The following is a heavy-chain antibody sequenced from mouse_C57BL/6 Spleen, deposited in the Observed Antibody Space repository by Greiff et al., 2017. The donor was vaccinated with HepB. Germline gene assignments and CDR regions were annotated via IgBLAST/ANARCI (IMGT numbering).Heavy chain of an antibody. CDR2: IDPSDSYT. J-gene: IGHJ1*03. V-gene: IGHV1-69*01. CDR3: ASFSRNFDV. Sequence: QVQLQQPGAELVMPGASVKLSCKASGYTFTSYWMHWVKQRPGQGLEWIGEIDPSDSYTNYNQKFKGKSTLTVDKSSSTAYMQLSSLTSEDSAVYYCASFSRNFDVWGTGTTVTVSS. CDR1: GYTFTSYW.